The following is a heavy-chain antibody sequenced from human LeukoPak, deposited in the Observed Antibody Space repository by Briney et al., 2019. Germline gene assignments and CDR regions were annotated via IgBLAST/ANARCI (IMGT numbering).Heavy chain of an antibody. CDR1: GFTFSSYA. Sequence: GGSLRLSCAASGFTFSSYAMHWVRQAPGKGLEYVSAISSNGGNTYYANSVKGRFTISRDNSKNTLYLQMGSLRAEDMAVYYCAKYGSSWYGPFFDYWGQGTLVTVSS. V-gene: IGHV3-64*01. CDR3: AKYGSSWYGPFFDY. J-gene: IGHJ4*02. D-gene: IGHD6-13*01. CDR2: ISSNGGNT.